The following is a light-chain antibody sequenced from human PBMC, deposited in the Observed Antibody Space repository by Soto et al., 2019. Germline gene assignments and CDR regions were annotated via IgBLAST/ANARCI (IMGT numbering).Light chain of an antibody. CDR3: QQYNNWPPNLT. V-gene: IGKV3-15*01. CDR1: QSVSSN. Sequence: EIVMTQSPATLSVSPGERATLSCRASQSVSSNLAWYQQKPGQAPRLLIYGASTRATGIPARFSGSGSGTEFTLTISSLQSEDGAVYYCQQYNNWPPNLTFGGGTKVDIK. J-gene: IGKJ4*01. CDR2: GAS.